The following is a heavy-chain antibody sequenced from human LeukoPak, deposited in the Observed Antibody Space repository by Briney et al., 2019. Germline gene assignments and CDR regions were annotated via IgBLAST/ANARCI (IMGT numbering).Heavy chain of an antibody. CDR3: AREYGLLWFGERNWFDP. V-gene: IGHV3-30*04. CDR2: ISYDGSNK. Sequence: PGGSLRLSCAASGFTFSSYAMHWVRQAPGKGLEWVAVISYDGSNKYYADSVKGRFTISRDNSKNTLYLQMNSLRAEDTAVYYCAREYGLLWFGERNWFDPWGQGTLVTVSS. CDR1: GFTFSSYA. J-gene: IGHJ5*02. D-gene: IGHD3-10*01.